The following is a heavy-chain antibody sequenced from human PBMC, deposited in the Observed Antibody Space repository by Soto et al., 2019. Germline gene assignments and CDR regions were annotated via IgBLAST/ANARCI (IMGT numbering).Heavy chain of an antibody. J-gene: IGHJ5*02. V-gene: IGHV3-30-3*01. CDR2: ISYDGSNK. Sequence: GGSLRLSCAASGFTFSSYARHWVRQAPGKGLEWVAVISYDGSNKYYADSVKGRFTISRDNSKNTLYLQMNSLRAEDTAVYYCARDPGYSYGSNWFDPWGQGTLVTVSS. CDR3: ARDPGYSYGSNWFDP. D-gene: IGHD5-18*01. CDR1: GFTFSSYA.